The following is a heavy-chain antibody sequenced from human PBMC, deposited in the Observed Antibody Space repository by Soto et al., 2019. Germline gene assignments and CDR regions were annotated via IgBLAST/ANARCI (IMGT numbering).Heavy chain of an antibody. J-gene: IGHJ2*01. Sequence: PGRGLEWIGEINHSGITNYNPSLKSRVTISVDTSKNQCSLKLSSVTAADTAVYYCAGGTYGDYYYFGLWGRGTLVTVSS. D-gene: IGHD4-17*01. V-gene: IGHV4-34*01. CDR3: AGGTYGDYYYFGL. CDR2: INHSGIT.